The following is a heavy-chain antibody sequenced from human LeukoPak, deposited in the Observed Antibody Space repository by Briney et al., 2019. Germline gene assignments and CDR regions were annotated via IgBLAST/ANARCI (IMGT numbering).Heavy chain of an antibody. CDR1: GFTFNRCW. Sequence: PGGSLRLSCVVSGFTFNRCWMNWVRQAPGKGLEWVAHINPDGRDTYYVDSVKGRFTISRDNAQNSMYLQMNSLRVEDTAVYYCTSWCDTTAEYFQRWGQGTLVTVSS. CDR2: INPDGRDT. J-gene: IGHJ1*01. CDR3: TSWCDTTAEYFQR. D-gene: IGHD2-8*01. V-gene: IGHV3-7*01.